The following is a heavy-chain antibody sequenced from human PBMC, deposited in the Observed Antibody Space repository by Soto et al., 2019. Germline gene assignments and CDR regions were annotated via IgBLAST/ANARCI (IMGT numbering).Heavy chain of an antibody. CDR2: IYHSGST. CDR3: ARLSVSRDFWGGYPQSYGMDV. CDR1: GGSISSSNW. V-gene: IGHV4-4*02. Sequence: ETLSLTCAVPGGSISSSNWWSWVRQPPGKGLEWMGEIYHSGSTNYNPSLKSRVTIAVDKSKNQFSLKLSSVTAADTAVYYCARLSVSRDFWGGYPQSYGMDVWGQGTTVTVSS. J-gene: IGHJ6*02. D-gene: IGHD3-3*01.